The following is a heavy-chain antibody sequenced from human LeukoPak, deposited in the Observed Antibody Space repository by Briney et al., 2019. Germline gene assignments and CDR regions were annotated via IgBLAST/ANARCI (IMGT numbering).Heavy chain of an antibody. CDR2: IFHRGGT. CDR3: VREILYCSGGSCYRGPFDN. J-gene: IGHJ4*02. V-gene: IGHV4-59*06. CDR1: GGSISSYY. D-gene: IGHD2-15*01. Sequence: SETLSLTCTVSGGSISSYYCSWLRQPPGKGLEWIGYIFHRGGTSYNPSLKSRILFSVDTSQNQFSLKLNSVTAADTAVYYCVREILYCSGGSCYRGPFDNWGQGTLVTVSA.